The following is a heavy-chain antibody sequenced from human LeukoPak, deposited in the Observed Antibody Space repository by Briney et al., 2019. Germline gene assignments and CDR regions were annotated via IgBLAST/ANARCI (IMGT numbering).Heavy chain of an antibody. V-gene: IGHV3-30*02. D-gene: IGHD1-14*01. CDR3: AKANKVLTATNIDY. CDR1: GFTFSSYG. Sequence: HTGGSLRLSCAASGFTFSSYGMHWVRQAPGKGLDWVAFIHHDGSNKYYADSVKGRFTISRDTSKNTLSLQMNSLRADDTAIYYCAKANKVLTATNIDYWGQGTLVTVSS. CDR2: IHHDGSNK. J-gene: IGHJ4*02.